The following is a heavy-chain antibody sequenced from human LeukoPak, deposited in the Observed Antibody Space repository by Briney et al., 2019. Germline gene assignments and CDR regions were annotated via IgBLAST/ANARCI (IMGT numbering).Heavy chain of an antibody. D-gene: IGHD1-26*01. V-gene: IGHV1-24*01. CDR1: GYTLTELS. Sequence: ASEKVSCKVSGYTLTELSMHWVRQAPGKGLEWMGGFDPEDGETIYAQKFQGRVTMTEDTSTDTAYMELSSLRSEDTAVYYCATLPSSGSYVVEDYWGQGTLVTVSS. J-gene: IGHJ4*02. CDR2: FDPEDGET. CDR3: ATLPSSGSYVVEDY.